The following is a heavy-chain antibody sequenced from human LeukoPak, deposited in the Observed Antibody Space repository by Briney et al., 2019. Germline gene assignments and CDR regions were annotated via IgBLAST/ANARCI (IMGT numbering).Heavy chain of an antibody. J-gene: IGHJ6*02. Sequence: SETLSLTCAVSGGSISSGGYSWSWIRQPPGKGLEWIGYIYHSGSTYYNPSLKSRVTISVDRSKNQFSLKLSSVTAADTAVYYCARGSSGYYYGPLLDYGMDVWGQGTTVTVSS. V-gene: IGHV4-30-2*01. CDR1: GGSISSGGYS. CDR2: IYHSGST. CDR3: ARGSSGYYYGPLLDYGMDV. D-gene: IGHD3-22*01.